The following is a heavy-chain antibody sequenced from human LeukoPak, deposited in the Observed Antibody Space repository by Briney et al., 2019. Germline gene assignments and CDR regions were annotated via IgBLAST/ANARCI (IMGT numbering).Heavy chain of an antibody. Sequence: GGSLRLSCAASGFTFSYYWMHWVRQAPGKGLVWVSRINNDGSSTTYADSVKGRFTISRDNAKNTLYLQMNSLRAEDTAVYYCAILVATNDAFDIWGQGTMVTVSS. J-gene: IGHJ3*02. D-gene: IGHD5-12*01. V-gene: IGHV3-74*01. CDR2: INNDGSST. CDR3: AILVATNDAFDI. CDR1: GFTFSYYW.